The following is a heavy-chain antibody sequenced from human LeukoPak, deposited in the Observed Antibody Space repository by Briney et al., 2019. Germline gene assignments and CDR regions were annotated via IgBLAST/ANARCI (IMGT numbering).Heavy chain of an antibody. D-gene: IGHD5-24*01. CDR1: GFTFSTYT. J-gene: IGHJ6*03. Sequence: GGSLRLSCAASGFTFSTYTMNWVSQAPGKGLEWVSGISGGDGVTHYADSVKGRFTISRDNSKNTLYLQMNSLRVEDTAVYYCAKGWYYYYHMDVWGKGTTVTVSS. V-gene: IGHV3-23*01. CDR3: AKGWYYYYHMDV. CDR2: ISGGDGVT.